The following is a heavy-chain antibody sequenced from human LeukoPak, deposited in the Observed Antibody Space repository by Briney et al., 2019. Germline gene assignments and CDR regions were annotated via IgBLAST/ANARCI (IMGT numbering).Heavy chain of an antibody. Sequence: ASVKVSCKASGYTFTSYAMHWVRQAPGQRLEWMGWINAGNGNTKYSQKFQGRVTITRDTSASTAYMELRSLRSDDTAVYYCARLPSNPQRSGPDWDYYYMDVWGKGTTVTVSS. CDR3: ARLPSNPQRSGPDWDYYYMDV. V-gene: IGHV1-3*01. CDR1: GYTFTSYA. CDR2: INAGNGNT. D-gene: IGHD3-9*01. J-gene: IGHJ6*03.